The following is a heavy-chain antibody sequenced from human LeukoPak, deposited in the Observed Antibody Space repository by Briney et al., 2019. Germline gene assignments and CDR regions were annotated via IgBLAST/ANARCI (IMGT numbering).Heavy chain of an antibody. CDR1: GGSFSGYL. V-gene: IGHV4-34*01. CDR2: MYHTGTT. J-gene: IGHJ4*02. Sequence: SETLSLTCAVYGGSFSGYLWSWIRQSPGKGLEWIGEMYHTGTTNYNASLRSRVTVSVDKSKNQFSLKLTSVTAADTAVYYCARRYCSGGTCYPFDYWGQGTQVTVSS. D-gene: IGHD2-15*01. CDR3: ARRYCSGGTCYPFDY.